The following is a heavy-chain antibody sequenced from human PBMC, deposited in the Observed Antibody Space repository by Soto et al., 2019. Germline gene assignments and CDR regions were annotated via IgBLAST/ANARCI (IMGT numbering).Heavy chain of an antibody. CDR3: ARGQWELHDY. J-gene: IGHJ4*02. D-gene: IGHD1-26*01. Sequence: GASVKVSCKASGGTFRSYAISWVRQAPGQGLEWMGVIIPMFGTPNYAQNFQGRARITADESTRTAYMELSSLRSDDTAVYYCARGQWELHDYWGQGTLVTVSS. CDR1: GGTFRSYA. V-gene: IGHV1-69*13. CDR2: IIPMFGTP.